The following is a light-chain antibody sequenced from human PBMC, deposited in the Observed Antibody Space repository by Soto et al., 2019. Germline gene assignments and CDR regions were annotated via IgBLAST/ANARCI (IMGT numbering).Light chain of an antibody. CDR2: GNS. J-gene: IGLJ1*01. V-gene: IGLV1-40*01. CDR1: SSNIGACYG. CDR3: QSYDSTLSARYV. Sequence: QSVLTQPPSVSGAPGQRVTISCTGSSSNIGACYGVHWYQQRPGTAPRLLISGNSNRPSGVPDRFSGSTSGTSASLAISGLQAEDEGDYYCQSYDSTLSARYVFGTGTKVTVL.